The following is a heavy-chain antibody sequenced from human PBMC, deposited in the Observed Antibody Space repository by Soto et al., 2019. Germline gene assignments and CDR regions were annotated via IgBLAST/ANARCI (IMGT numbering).Heavy chain of an antibody. Sequence: SETLSLTYTVSDGSINNHYWSWIRQSPGKGLEWIGYIFYNGIPYYNPSLKSRVTISVDTSKHQFSLKLSSVTAADTAVYYCARHNGHRDGYNNLVDYFDYWGQGTLVTVSS. J-gene: IGHJ4*02. D-gene: IGHD6-25*01. V-gene: IGHV4-59*08. CDR2: IFYNGIP. CDR3: ARHNGHRDGYNNLVDYFDY. CDR1: DGSINNHY.